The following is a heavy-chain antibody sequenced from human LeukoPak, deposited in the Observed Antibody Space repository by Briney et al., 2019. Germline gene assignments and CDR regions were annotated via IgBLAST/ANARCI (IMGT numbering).Heavy chain of an antibody. J-gene: IGHJ6*02. CDR1: GYTFTSYD. CDR3: ARGAISSSWYPYYYGMDV. CDR2: MNPNSGNT. Sequence: GASVKVSCEASGYTFTSYDINWVRQATGQGLEWMGWMNPNSGNTGYAQKFQGRVTMTRNTSISTAYMELSSLRSEDTAVYYCARGAISSSWYPYYYGMDVWGQGTTVTVSS. V-gene: IGHV1-8*01. D-gene: IGHD6-13*01.